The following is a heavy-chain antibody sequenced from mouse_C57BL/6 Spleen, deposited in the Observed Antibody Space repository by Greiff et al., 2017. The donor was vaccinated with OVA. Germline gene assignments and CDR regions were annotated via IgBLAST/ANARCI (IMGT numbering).Heavy chain of an antibody. CDR1: GFTFRSYT. J-gene: IGHJ3*01. CDR2: ISGGGGNT. CDR3: ARHNYDYDGAWFAY. D-gene: IGHD2-4*01. Sequence: EVMLVESGGGLVKPGGSLKLSCAASGFTFRSYTMSWVRQTPEKRLEWVATISGGGGNTYYPDSVKGRFPISRDNAKNTLYLQMSSLRSEDTALYYCARHNYDYDGAWFAYWGQGTLVTVSA. V-gene: IGHV5-9*01.